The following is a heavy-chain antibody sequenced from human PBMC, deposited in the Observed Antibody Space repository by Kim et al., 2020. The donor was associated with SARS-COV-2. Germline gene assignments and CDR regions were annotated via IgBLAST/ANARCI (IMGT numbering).Heavy chain of an antibody. V-gene: IGHV3-13*04. CDR3: ARGPIEEGIRATKGYFDL. D-gene: IGHD1-20*01. CDR2: IGTKADT. CDR1: GFTFSSYD. J-gene: IGHJ2*01. Sequence: GGSLRLSCAASGFTFSSYDMHWVRQGTEKGLEWVSSIGTKADTYYPDSVKDRFTISRENAKDSFYLQMNSLRAEDTAVYYSARGPIEEGIRATKGYFDLWGRGTVVTVSS.